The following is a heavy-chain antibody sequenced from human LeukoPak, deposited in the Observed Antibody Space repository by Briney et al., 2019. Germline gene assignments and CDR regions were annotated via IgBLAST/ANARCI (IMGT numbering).Heavy chain of an antibody. D-gene: IGHD6-13*01. CDR1: GGSISSYY. CDR2: IYYSGST. V-gene: IGHV4-59*08. CDR3: ARVRQQLNDAFDI. Sequence: PSETLSLTCTVSGGSISSYYWSWIRQPPGKGLEWIGYIYYSGSTNYNPSLKSRVTISVDTSKNQFSLKLSSVTAADTAVYYCARVRQQLNDAFDIWGQGTMVTVSS. J-gene: IGHJ3*02.